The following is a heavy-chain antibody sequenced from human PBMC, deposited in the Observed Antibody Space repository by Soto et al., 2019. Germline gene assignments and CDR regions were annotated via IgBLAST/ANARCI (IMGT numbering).Heavy chain of an antibody. CDR3: ARESGGATATLDYYCFCMDV. Sequence: QVQLVQSGAEVKKPGASVTVSCRSSGDTFNDYYIHWVRQAPGQGLEWMGWINPNGGVTKYAQKFQGWVSMTRDTSIRKVYMQLSRLRSDDTAVYYCARESGGATATLDYYCFCMDVWGTGTTVTVSS. J-gene: IGHJ6*03. CDR2: INPNGGVT. V-gene: IGHV1-2*04. CDR1: GDTFNDYY. D-gene: IGHD5-12*01.